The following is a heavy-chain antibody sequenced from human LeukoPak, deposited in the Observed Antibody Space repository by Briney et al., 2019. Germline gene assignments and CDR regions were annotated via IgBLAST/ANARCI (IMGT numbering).Heavy chain of an antibody. CDR2: IYYSGST. Sequence: SETLSLTCTVSGGSISSYYWSWIRQPPGKGLEWIGYIYYSGSTNYNPSLKSRVTISVDTSKNQFSLKLSSVTAADTAVYYCARQGTGYSSGDYYYGMDVWGQGTTVTVSS. J-gene: IGHJ6*02. CDR1: GGSISSYY. V-gene: IGHV4-59*01. CDR3: ARQGTGYSSGDYYYGMDV. D-gene: IGHD6-19*01.